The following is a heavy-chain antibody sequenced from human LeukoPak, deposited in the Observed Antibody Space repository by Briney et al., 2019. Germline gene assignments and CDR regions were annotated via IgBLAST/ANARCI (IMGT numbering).Heavy chain of an antibody. Sequence: GESLKISCKGSGYSLTTYWIGRVRQLPGKGLEWMGLIYPGDSDTRYSPSFRGQVTMSADKSISTAYLQWSSLKASDSAMYYCASGSGPKGAFDIWGQGTKVTVSS. J-gene: IGHJ3*02. V-gene: IGHV5-51*01. CDR3: ASGSGPKGAFDI. CDR2: IYPGDSDT. CDR1: GYSLTTYW. D-gene: IGHD3-10*01.